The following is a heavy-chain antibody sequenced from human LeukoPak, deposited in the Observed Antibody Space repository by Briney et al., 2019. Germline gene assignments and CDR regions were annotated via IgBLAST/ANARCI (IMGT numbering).Heavy chain of an antibody. CDR1: GFTFSSYA. Sequence: GGSLKLPSAASGFTFSSYAMHWVRQAPGKGLEWVAVISYDGSNKYYADSVKGRFTISRDNSKNTPYLQMNSLRAEDTAVYYCARDEVGAFDYWGQGTLVTVSS. CDR2: ISYDGSNK. V-gene: IGHV3-30-3*01. D-gene: IGHD1-26*01. J-gene: IGHJ4*02. CDR3: ARDEVGAFDY.